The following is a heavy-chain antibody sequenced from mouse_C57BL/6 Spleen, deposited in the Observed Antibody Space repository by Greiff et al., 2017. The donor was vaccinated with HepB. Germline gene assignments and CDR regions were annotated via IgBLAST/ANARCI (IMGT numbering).Heavy chain of an antibody. Sequence: DVQLVESEGGLVQPGSSMKLSCTASGFTFSDYYMAWVRQVPEKGLEWVANINYDGSSTYYLDSLKSRFIISRDNAKNILYLQMSSLKSEDTATYYCARDRDYYFDYWGQGTSVTVSS. J-gene: IGHJ4*01. CDR1: GFTFSDYY. CDR2: INYDGSST. V-gene: IGHV5-16*01. D-gene: IGHD1-1*01. CDR3: ARDRDYYFDY.